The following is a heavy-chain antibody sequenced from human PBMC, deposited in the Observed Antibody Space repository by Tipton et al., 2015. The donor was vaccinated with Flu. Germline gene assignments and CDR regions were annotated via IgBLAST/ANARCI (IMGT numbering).Heavy chain of an antibody. Sequence: SLRLSCQASGFTFSSYGMHWVRQVTGKGLEWVSGIGTSGDTYYAGSVKGQFTISRENAKNSLYLQMNNLRAGDTAVYYCARHGPQGGDPNWFDPWGLGTLVTVSS. D-gene: IGHD2-21*02. CDR2: IGTSGDT. CDR3: ARHGPQGGDPNWFDP. J-gene: IGHJ5*02. V-gene: IGHV3-13*01. CDR1: GFTFSSYG.